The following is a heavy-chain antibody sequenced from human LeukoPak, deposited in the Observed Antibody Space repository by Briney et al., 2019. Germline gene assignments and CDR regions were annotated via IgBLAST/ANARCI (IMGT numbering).Heavy chain of an antibody. V-gene: IGHV1-2*02. J-gene: IGHJ4*02. D-gene: IGHD3-10*01. Sequence: ASVKVSCKASVYTFTVYYMHWVRQAPGQGLEWMGWINPNSGGTNYAQKFQGRVTMTRDTSISTAYMELSRLRSDDTAVYYCARESAPHGSGSYYRVMDYWGQGTLVTASS. CDR3: ARESAPHGSGSYYRVMDY. CDR2: INPNSGGT. CDR1: VYTFTVYY.